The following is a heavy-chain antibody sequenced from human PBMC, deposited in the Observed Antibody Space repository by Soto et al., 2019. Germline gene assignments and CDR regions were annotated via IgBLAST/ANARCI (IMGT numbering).Heavy chain of an antibody. CDR1: GDTFNFYT. Sequence: QVQLVQSGAEVRKPGSSVKVSCTASGDTFNFYTISWVRQAPGQGLEWMGRVIPMLRMSNYAQKFQGRVPSSADKSTSTAYRALSSLRSDVTDVYYCATTYGSGSTHFDYWGQGTLVTVSS. J-gene: IGHJ4*02. D-gene: IGHD3-10*01. V-gene: IGHV1-69*02. CDR2: VIPMLRMS. CDR3: ATTYGSGSTHFDY.